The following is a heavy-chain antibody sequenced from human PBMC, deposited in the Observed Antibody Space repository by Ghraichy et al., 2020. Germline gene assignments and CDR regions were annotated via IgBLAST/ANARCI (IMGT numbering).Heavy chain of an antibody. D-gene: IGHD3-22*01. J-gene: IGHJ6*02. Sequence: ASVKVSCKVSGYTLTELSMHWVRQAPGKGLEWMGGFDPEDGETIYAQKFQGRVTMTEDTSTDTAYMELSSLRSEDTAVYYCATHSYYYDSSGYSPREYYYYGMDVWGQGTTVTVSS. V-gene: IGHV1-24*01. CDR3: ATHSYYYDSSGYSPREYYYYGMDV. CDR2: FDPEDGET. CDR1: GYTLTELS.